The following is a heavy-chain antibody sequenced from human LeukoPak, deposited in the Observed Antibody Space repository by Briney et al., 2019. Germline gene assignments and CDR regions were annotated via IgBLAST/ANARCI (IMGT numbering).Heavy chain of an antibody. CDR3: ARLPGGY. Sequence: SETLSLTCTVSGGSISSSSYYWGWIRQPPGKGLEWIGSIYYSGSTYYNPSLKSRVTISVDTSKNQFSLKLSSVAAADTAVYYCARLPGGYWGQGTLVIVSS. V-gene: IGHV4-39*01. J-gene: IGHJ4*02. D-gene: IGHD1-26*01. CDR1: GGSISSSSYY. CDR2: IYYSGST.